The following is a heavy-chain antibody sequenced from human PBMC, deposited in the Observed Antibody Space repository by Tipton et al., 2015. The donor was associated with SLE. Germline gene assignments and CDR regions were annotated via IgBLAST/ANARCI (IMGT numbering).Heavy chain of an antibody. D-gene: IGHD2-21*01. J-gene: IGHJ4*02. Sequence: TLSLTCTVSGYSIRTGYYWAWVRQPPGKGLEWIGNIFYSGDTYYNPSLKSRVTISVDTSKNQFSLKLNSVTAADTAVYYCARDLGTDSPYYLDYWGQGTLVTVSS. CDR1: GYSIRTGYY. V-gene: IGHV4-38-2*02. CDR3: ARDLGTDSPYYLDY. CDR2: IFYSGDT.